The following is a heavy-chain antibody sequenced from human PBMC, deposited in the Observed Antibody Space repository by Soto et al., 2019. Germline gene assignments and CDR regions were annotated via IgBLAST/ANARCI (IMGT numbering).Heavy chain of an antibody. D-gene: IGHD1-26*01. CDR3: TTDGIEVVFEY. V-gene: IGHV3-15*01. Sequence: PVGSLRLSCASSVFTFSNAWMSCVRHSPGKWLEWVGRIKSKTDGGTTDYAAPVKGRFTISRDDSKNTLYLQMNSLKTEDTAVYYCTTDGIEVVFEYWGQGTLVTVSS. CDR1: VFTFSNAW. CDR2: IKSKTDGGTT. J-gene: IGHJ4*02.